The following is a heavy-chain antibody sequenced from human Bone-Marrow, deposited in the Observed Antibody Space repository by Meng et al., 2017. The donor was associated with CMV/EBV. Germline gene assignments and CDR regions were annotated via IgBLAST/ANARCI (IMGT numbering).Heavy chain of an antibody. D-gene: IGHD2-2*01. V-gene: IGHV4-61*01. Sequence: SETLSLTCTVSGGSVSSGSYYWSWIRQPPGKGLEWIGYIYYSGSTNYNPSLKSRVTISVDTSKNQFSLKLSSVTAADTAVYYCARVESLGVVVTAAISPRFDPWGQGTLVTVSS. CDR1: GGSVSSGSYY. CDR3: ARVESLGVVVTAAISPRFDP. J-gene: IGHJ5*02. CDR2: IYYSGST.